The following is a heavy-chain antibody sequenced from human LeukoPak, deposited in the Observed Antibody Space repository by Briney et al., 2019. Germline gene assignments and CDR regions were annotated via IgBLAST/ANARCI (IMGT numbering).Heavy chain of an antibody. Sequence: PSETLSLTCAVSGDSISDKYWWRWVRQFPDKGLEWIGEVYRSGGTSYNPSLKSRVTVSIDYSKNQFSLNLRSVTAADTAVYYCGRHANGDSSAAFDLWGQGTTVTVSS. CDR3: GRHANGDSSAAFDL. D-gene: IGHD2-8*01. J-gene: IGHJ6*02. CDR1: GDSISDKYW. V-gene: IGHV4-4*02. CDR2: VYRSGGT.